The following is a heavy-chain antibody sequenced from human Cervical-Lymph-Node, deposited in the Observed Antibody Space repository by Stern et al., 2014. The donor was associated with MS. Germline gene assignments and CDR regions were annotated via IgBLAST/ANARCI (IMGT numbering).Heavy chain of an antibody. V-gene: IGHV1-69*01. CDR2: IIPIFGTA. CDR3: ARAAYSTSSYNY. CDR1: GGTFNTNV. J-gene: IGHJ4*02. Sequence: VQLVESGAEVKKPGSSVKVSCKASGGTFNTNVISWVRQAPGQGLEWMGGIIPIFGTALYAQTFQGRVTITANESTRAVYMQMSSLRSEDTAVYYCARAAYSTSSYNYWGQGTLVIVSS. D-gene: IGHD6-6*01.